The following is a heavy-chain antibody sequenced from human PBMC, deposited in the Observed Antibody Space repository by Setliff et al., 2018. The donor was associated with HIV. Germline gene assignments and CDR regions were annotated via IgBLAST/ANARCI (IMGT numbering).Heavy chain of an antibody. CDR3: AKDGGEVY. D-gene: IGHD2-21*01. V-gene: IGHV1-24*01. J-gene: IGHJ4*02. CDR2: FDAADGET. CDR1: GYSLAELS. Sequence: ASVKVSCKVSGYSLAELSMHWVRQVPGKGLEWMGGFDAADGETVYAQKFQGRVTLTDNTSSDTAYMELSSLTSEDTAVYYCAKDGGEVYWGQGTPVTVSS.